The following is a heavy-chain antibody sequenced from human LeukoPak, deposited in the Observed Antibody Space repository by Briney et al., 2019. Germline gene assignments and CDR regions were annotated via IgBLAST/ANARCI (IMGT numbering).Heavy chain of an antibody. J-gene: IGHJ4*02. CDR3: AKDSWLGSFAPDFDY. Sequence: PGGSLRLSCAASGFTFSSYAMSWVRQAPGKGLEWVSAISGSGGSAYYADSVKGRFTISRDNSKNTLYLQMNSLRAEDTAVYYRAKDSWLGSFAPDFDYWGQGTLVTVSS. V-gene: IGHV3-23*01. CDR2: ISGSGGSA. CDR1: GFTFSSYA. D-gene: IGHD6-19*01.